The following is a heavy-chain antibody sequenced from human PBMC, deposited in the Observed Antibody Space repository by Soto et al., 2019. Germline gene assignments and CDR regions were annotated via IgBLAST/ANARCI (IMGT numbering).Heavy chain of an antibody. V-gene: IGHV3-30-3*01. D-gene: IGHD5-18*01. CDR1: GFTFSSYA. CDR3: ARDYSDTAMVTGSGLDY. J-gene: IGHJ4*02. Sequence: QVQLVESGGGVVQPGSSLRLSCAASGFTFSSYAMHWVRQAPGKGMEWMAVISYDGSNKYYADSVKGRFTISRDNAKNTLDLHVTDLRAEDTAVYDCARDYSDTAMVTGSGLDYWGQGSLVAVSS. CDR2: ISYDGSNK.